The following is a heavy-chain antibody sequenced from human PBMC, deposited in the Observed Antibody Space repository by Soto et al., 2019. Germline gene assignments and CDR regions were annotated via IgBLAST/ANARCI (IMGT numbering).Heavy chain of an antibody. D-gene: IGHD2-2*01. CDR1: GGSSSRSNW. J-gene: IGHJ5*02. Sequence: SETLSLTCAVSGGSSSRSNWGRGVRQPPGKGLEWIGEIYHSGSTNYNPSLKSRVTISVDKSKNQFSLKLSSVTAADTAVYYCARKDIVVVPAAKRYSWFDPWGQGTLGT. V-gene: IGHV4-4*02. CDR2: IYHSGST. CDR3: ARKDIVVVPAAKRYSWFDP.